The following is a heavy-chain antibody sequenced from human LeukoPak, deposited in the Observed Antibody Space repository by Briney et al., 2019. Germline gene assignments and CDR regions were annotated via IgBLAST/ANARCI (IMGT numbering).Heavy chain of an antibody. CDR3: ARCRHSYDSSGFPHY. Sequence: GGSLRLSCAASGFNFDDYVMTWVRQAPGKGLEWVSGINWNGGSRGYADSVKGRFTISRDNAKNSLYLQMNSLRAEDTASYYCARCRHSYDSSGFPHYWGQGTLVTVSS. CDR1: GFNFDDYV. J-gene: IGHJ4*02. D-gene: IGHD3-22*01. V-gene: IGHV3-20*04. CDR2: INWNGGSR.